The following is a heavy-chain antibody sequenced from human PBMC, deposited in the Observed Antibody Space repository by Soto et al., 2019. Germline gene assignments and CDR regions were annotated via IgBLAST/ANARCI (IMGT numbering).Heavy chain of an antibody. Sequence: QVQLVQSGAEVKKPGSSVKVSCKASGGTFSSYAISWVRQAPGQGLEWMGGIIPIFGTANYAQKFQGRVTITADESTSTAYMELSSLRSEETAVYYCARDSNCSSTSCYSLYYYGMDVWGQGTTVTVSS. D-gene: IGHD2-2*01. J-gene: IGHJ6*02. CDR2: IIPIFGTA. CDR3: ARDSNCSSTSCYSLYYYGMDV. CDR1: GGTFSSYA. V-gene: IGHV1-69*01.